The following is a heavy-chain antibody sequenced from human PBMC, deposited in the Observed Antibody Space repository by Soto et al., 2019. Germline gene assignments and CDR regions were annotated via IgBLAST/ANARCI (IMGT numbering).Heavy chain of an antibody. Sequence: PSETLSLTCTVSGGSVSSGHYYWSWIRQPPGKGLEWIGYIYYSGSTNYNPSLKSRVTFSVDTSKNQFSLKLSSVTAADTAVYYCATLRKILAPTFDYWGQGILVTVSS. J-gene: IGHJ4*02. CDR2: IYYSGST. CDR1: GGSVSSGHYY. V-gene: IGHV4-61*01. CDR3: ATLRKILAPTFDY. D-gene: IGHD3-3*01.